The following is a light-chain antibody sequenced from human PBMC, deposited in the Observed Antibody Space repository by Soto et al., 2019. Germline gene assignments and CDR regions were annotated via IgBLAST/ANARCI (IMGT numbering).Light chain of an antibody. J-gene: IGKJ3*01. V-gene: IGKV3-11*01. CDR3: QQRSNWPPT. CDR1: QSVSSY. CDR2: DAS. Sequence: EIVVTQSPATLSLSPGERATLSCRASQSVSSYLAWYQQKPGQAPRLLIYDASNRAAGIPARFSGSGSGTDITLTISSLDPEDFADYYRQQRSNWPPTFGPETKLAIK.